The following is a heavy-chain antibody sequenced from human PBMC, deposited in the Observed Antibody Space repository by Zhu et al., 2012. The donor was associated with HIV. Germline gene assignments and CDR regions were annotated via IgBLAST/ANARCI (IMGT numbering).Heavy chain of an antibody. V-gene: IGHV4-34*02. Sequence: QVQLQQWGAGLLKPSETLSLTCAVYGGSFSGFYWTWIRQPPGKGLEWVGEINQSAISTYNPSRKSRVTMSVDTSKNQFSLKLRSVTAADTAVYYCARGGFRYSASGSYSFDFWGQGTLVTVSS. CDR1: GGSFSGFY. D-gene: IGHD3-10*01. J-gene: IGHJ4*02. CDR2: INQSAIS. CDR3: ARGGFRYSASGSYSFDF.